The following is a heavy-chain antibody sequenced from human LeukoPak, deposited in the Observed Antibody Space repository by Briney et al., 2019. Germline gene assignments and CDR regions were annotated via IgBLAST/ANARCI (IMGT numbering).Heavy chain of an antibody. V-gene: IGHV3-23*01. CDR3: AKGYCAGGSCAHDH. CDR1: GFTFSSYA. Sequence: GGSLRLSCAASGFTFSSYAMSWVRQTPGRGLEWVSGIRDSGGTTYYADSVTGRFTISRDNSNNTLWLQMNSLGAEDTAVYFCAKGYCAGGSCAHDHWGQGTLVTVSS. J-gene: IGHJ4*02. D-gene: IGHD2-15*01. CDR2: IRDSGGTT.